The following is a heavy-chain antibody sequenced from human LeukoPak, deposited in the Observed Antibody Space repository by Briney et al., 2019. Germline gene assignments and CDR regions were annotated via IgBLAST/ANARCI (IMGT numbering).Heavy chain of an antibody. J-gene: IGHJ4*02. CDR3: ARARRGSSYYFDY. CDR1: GFTFSSYS. Sequence: GGSLRLSCAASGFTFSSYSMNWVRQAPGKGLEWVSYISSSDSTIYYAESVKGRFTISRDNAKNSLYLQMNSLRAEDTALYSCARARRGSSYYFDYWGQGTLVTVSS. D-gene: IGHD3-10*01. CDR2: ISSSDSTI. V-gene: IGHV3-48*04.